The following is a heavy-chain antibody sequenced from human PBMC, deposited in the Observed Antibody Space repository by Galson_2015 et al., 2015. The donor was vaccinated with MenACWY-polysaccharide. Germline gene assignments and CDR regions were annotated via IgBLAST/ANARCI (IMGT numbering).Heavy chain of an antibody. J-gene: IGHJ5*02. Sequence: ETLSLTCTVSGGSISRTSHYWAWIRQPPGKGLEWIGSIYDSGTTYYNPSLKSRVTLSVDTSKNQFSLNVTSVTAADTAVYFCARDSHYYGSGSYGWFDPWGQGILVPVSS. CDR3: ARDSHYYGSGSYGWFDP. CDR2: IYDSGTT. V-gene: IGHV4-39*07. D-gene: IGHD3-10*01. CDR1: GGSISRTSHY.